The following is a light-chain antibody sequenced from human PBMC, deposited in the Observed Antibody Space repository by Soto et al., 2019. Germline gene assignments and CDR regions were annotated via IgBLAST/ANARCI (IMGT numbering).Light chain of an antibody. CDR1: QSISDT. CDR3: QQYNNWPPIT. J-gene: IGKJ5*01. V-gene: IGKV3-15*01. Sequence: EIVMTQSPATLSVSRGGRATLSCRASQSISDTLAWYQQKPGQAPRLLIYGASTRATGIPARFSGSGSGTEFPLTIRSLQSEDFAVYYRQQYNNWPPITFGQGTRLENK. CDR2: GAS.